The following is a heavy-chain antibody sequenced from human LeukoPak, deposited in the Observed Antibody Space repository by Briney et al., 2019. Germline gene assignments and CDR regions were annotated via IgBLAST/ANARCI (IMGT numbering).Heavy chain of an antibody. CDR1: GGTFSSYA. D-gene: IGHD3-3*01. CDR2: IIPIFGTA. CDR3: ARAIRGYDFWSGYYTPDLRYYYGMDV. V-gene: IGHV1-69*01. Sequence: ASAKVSCKASGGTFSSYAISWVRQAPGQGLEWMGGIIPIFGTANYAQKFQGRVTITADESTSTAYMELSSLRSEDTAVYYCARAIRGYDFWSGYYTPDLRYYYGMDVWGQGTTVTVSS. J-gene: IGHJ6*02.